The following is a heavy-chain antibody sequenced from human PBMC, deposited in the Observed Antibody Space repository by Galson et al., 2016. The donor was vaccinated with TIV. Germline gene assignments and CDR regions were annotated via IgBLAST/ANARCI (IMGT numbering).Heavy chain of an antibody. V-gene: IGHV3-15*06. Sequence: LRLSCAVSGFTLRNAWMSWVRQAPGKGLEWVGRIKSETDDGTTNYAAPVKGRFTISRDDSENTLYLQLGSLNAEDTAVYYCATVGNPAYFKFWGQGTLVTVSS. D-gene: IGHD2/OR15-2a*01. J-gene: IGHJ4*02. CDR3: ATVGNPAYFKF. CDR1: GFTLRNAW. CDR2: IKSETDDGTT.